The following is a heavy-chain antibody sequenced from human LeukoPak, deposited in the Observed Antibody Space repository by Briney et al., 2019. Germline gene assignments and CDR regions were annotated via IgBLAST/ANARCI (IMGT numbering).Heavy chain of an antibody. CDR3: ARGITGTPDAFDI. CDR2: IYTSGST. V-gene: IGHV4-61*02. Sequence: SETLSLTCTVSGGSISSGSYYWSWIRQPAGKGLEWIGRIYTSGSTNYNPSLKSRVTISVDTSNDQFSLKLSSVTAADTAVYYCARGITGTPDAFDIWGQGTMVTVSS. CDR1: GGSISSGSYY. J-gene: IGHJ3*02. D-gene: IGHD1-7*01.